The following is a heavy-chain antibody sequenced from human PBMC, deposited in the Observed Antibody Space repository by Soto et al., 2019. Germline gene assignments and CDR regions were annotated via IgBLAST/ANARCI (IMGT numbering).Heavy chain of an antibody. V-gene: IGHV2-5*02. Sequence: QITLKESGPTLVKPTQTLTLTCTFSGFSLSTNGVGVGWIRQPPGKALEWLALIYWDDDKHYSPSLKSRLTIAKDPSKNQVVLTMTNMDPVDTGTYYCANVEATVTKVWGQGTLVTVSA. J-gene: IGHJ4*02. CDR3: ANVEATVTKV. D-gene: IGHD4-17*01. CDR1: GFSLSTNGVG. CDR2: IYWDDDK.